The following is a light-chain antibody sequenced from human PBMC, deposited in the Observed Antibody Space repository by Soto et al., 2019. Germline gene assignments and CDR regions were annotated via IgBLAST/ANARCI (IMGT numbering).Light chain of an antibody. J-gene: IGKJ1*01. CDR3: QQHPNWPWT. V-gene: IGKV3-15*01. Sequence: ETVLTQSPVTLSLSPGETATLSCRASQRVTNNLAWYQWKLGQPPRLLIYGASTRATGIPVRFRGSGSGTAFTLTISSLQSENSAVYYCQQHPNWPWTFGQRTRVELK. CDR2: GAS. CDR1: QRVTNN.